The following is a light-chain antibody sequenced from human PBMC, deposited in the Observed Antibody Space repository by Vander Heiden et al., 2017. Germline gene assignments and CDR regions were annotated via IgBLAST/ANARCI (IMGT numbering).Light chain of an antibody. Sequence: DIQMTQSPSSLSASVGDTLTITCRASQGISNYLAWYQQRPGQVPKLLIYAAYTWQSGVPSRFSGGGSGTDFTLTISGLQPEDVATYYCQKYNTGVTFGPGTKVDLK. V-gene: IGKV1-27*01. CDR2: AAY. CDR3: QKYNTGVT. CDR1: QGISNY. J-gene: IGKJ3*01.